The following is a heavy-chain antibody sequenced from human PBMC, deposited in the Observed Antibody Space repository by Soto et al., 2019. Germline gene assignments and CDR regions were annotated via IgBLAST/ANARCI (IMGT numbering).Heavy chain of an antibody. J-gene: IGHJ4*02. CDR3: ARYFFAHYHRISF. D-gene: IGHD3-10*01. V-gene: IGHV4-31*02. CDR2: IYYSGST. CDR1: GGSISSGGWY. Sequence: NLSVTCTVSGGSISSGGWYWSWIRQHPGKGLEWIGYIYYSGSTYYNPSLQSRVTISVETSKNQFSLKLSSVTAADTAVYYVARYFFAHYHRISFWGQRALVTVS.